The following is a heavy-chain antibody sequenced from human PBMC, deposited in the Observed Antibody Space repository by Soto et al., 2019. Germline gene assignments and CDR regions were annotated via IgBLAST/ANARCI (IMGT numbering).Heavy chain of an antibody. J-gene: IGHJ2*01. D-gene: IGHD2-15*01. Sequence: ASVKVSCKVSGYTLTELSMHWVRQAPGKGLEWMGGFDPEDGETIYAQKFQGRVTMTEDTSTDTAYMELSSLRSEDTAVYYCATDSIVVVAARGYFDLWGRGTLVTVSS. CDR2: FDPEDGET. V-gene: IGHV1-24*01. CDR1: GYTLTELS. CDR3: ATDSIVVVAARGYFDL.